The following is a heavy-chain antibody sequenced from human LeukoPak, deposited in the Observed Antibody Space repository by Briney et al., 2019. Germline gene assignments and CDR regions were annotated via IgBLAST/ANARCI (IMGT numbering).Heavy chain of an antibody. CDR1: GYTFTDYY. J-gene: IGHJ4*02. CDR2: VDPEDGET. Sequence: ASVKISCKVSGYTFTDYYMHWVQQAPGKGLEWMGLVDPEDGETIYAEKFQGRVTITADTSTDTAYMELSSLRSEDTAVYYSATVHSSSWYFGIDYWGQGTLVTVSS. CDR3: ATVHSSSWYFGIDY. V-gene: IGHV1-69-2*01. D-gene: IGHD6-13*01.